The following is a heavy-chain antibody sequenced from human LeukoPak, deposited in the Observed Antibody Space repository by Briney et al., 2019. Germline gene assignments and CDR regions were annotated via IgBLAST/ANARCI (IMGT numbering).Heavy chain of an antibody. V-gene: IGHV3-48*02. CDR3: ARVSSTYYDFWSGYYEASPHYYFDY. D-gene: IGHD3-3*01. CDR1: GFTFSSYS. CDR2: ISSSSSTI. J-gene: IGHJ4*02. Sequence: PGGSLRLSCAASGFTFSSYSMTWVRQAPGKGLEWVSYISSSSSTIYYADSVKGRFTISRDNAKNSLYLQMNSLRDEDTAVYYCARVSSTYYDFWSGYYEASPHYYFDYWGQGTLVTVSS.